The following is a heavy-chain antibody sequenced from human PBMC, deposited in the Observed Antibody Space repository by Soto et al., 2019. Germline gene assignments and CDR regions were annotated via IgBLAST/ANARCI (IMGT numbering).Heavy chain of an antibody. J-gene: IGHJ4*02. CDR2: ISAYNGNT. D-gene: IGHD6-13*01. CDR3: ARDSSSWYKPHDY. Sequence: ASVNVSCKTSGGTISRYGISWVRQAPGQGLEWMGWISAYNGNTNYAQKLQGRVTMTTDTSTSTAYMELRSLRSDDTAVYYCARDSSSWYKPHDYWGQGTLVTVSS. CDR1: GGTISRYG. V-gene: IGHV1-18*01.